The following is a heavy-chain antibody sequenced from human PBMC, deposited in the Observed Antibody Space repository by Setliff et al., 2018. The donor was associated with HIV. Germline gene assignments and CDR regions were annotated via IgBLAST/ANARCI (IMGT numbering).Heavy chain of an antibody. Sequence: SETLSLTCAVSGYSISSGYYWGWIRQPPGKGLEWIGSIYHSGSTYYNPSLKSRVTISVDTSKNQFSLKLSSVTAAVTAVYYCAREYCSSTSCYPYDYWGQGTLVTVS. V-gene: IGHV4-38-2*02. CDR3: AREYCSSTSCYPYDY. J-gene: IGHJ4*02. CDR1: GYSISSGYY. D-gene: IGHD2-2*01. CDR2: IYHSGST.